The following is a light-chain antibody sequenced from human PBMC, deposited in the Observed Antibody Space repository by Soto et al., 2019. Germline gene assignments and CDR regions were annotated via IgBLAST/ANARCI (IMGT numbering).Light chain of an antibody. CDR1: QTISRW. J-gene: IGKJ1*01. V-gene: IGKV1-5*01. CDR2: TAS. CDR3: HEYNNYWT. Sequence: DIQMTQSPSTLSASVGDTVTITCRASQTISRWLAWYQQKPGKAPRLLIYTASTLESGVPSRFSASGSGTEFTLTISSLHPDDFATYYCHEYNNYWTFGQGTKVEVK.